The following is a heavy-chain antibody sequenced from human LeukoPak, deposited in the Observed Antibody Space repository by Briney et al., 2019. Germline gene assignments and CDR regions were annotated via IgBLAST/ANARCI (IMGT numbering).Heavy chain of an antibody. D-gene: IGHD3-22*01. CDR2: IYYSGST. Sequence: GTLSLTCAVSGGSISSTDWWSWVRQPPGKGLEWIGYIYYSGSTNYNPSLKSRVTISVDTSKNQFSLKLSSVTAADTAVYYCARDPTDSSGPIRNYYYGMDVWGQGTTVTVSS. CDR1: GGSISSTDW. V-gene: IGHV4-4*02. J-gene: IGHJ6*02. CDR3: ARDPTDSSGPIRNYYYGMDV.